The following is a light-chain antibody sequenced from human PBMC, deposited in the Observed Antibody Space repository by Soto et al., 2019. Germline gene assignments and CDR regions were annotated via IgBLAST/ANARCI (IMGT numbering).Light chain of an antibody. V-gene: IGKV1-27*01. CDR3: QKYSSVPV. CDR2: AAS. J-gene: IGKJ3*01. Sequence: DIQMTQSTTSLSASVGDRVTITCRASQDIRNFVAWYQQKPGKAPKLLIYAASTLQSAVPSRFSGSGSGTDFTLTINSLQPDDVATYSCQKYSSVPVFGPGTKVEIK. CDR1: QDIRNF.